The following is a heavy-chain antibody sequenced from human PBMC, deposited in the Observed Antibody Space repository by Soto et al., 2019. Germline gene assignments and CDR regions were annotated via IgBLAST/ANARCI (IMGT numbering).Heavy chain of an antibody. V-gene: IGHV3-9*01. CDR1: GFTFDDHA. CDR2: ISWNGDDI. Sequence: ELQLVESGGGVVQFGRSLRLSCEASGFTFDDHAMHWVRQVPGKGLEWVSGISWNGDDIGYVDSVKGRFTISRDNVKNVLYLQMDSLTTDDTAVYFCAKDRKSYVPRGWGLDYWGQGTLVTVSS. CDR3: AKDRKSYVPRGWGLDY. D-gene: IGHD6-19*01. J-gene: IGHJ4*02.